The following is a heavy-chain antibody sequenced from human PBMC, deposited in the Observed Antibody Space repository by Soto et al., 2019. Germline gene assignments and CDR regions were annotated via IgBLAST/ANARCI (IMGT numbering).Heavy chain of an antibody. CDR1: GFSLSTSGVG. CDR3: ARQVRYCSGNGCPNLFDP. Sequence: QITLKESGTTLVKPTQTLTLTCTFSGFSLSTSGVGVGWIRQPPGKALEWLALIYWDDDKRYSPSLKTRLSITKATSKKQLVVTMTDMDPVDTATYYCARQVRYCSGNGCPNLFDPWGPGTLVTVSS. V-gene: IGHV2-5*02. CDR2: IYWDDDK. J-gene: IGHJ5*02. D-gene: IGHD2-15*01.